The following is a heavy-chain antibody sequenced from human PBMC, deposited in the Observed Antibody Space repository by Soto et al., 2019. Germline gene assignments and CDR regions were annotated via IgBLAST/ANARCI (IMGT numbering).Heavy chain of an antibody. CDR2: ISGSGGVT. CDR3: AGGSGWYIHQ. J-gene: IGHJ1*01. V-gene: IGHV3-23*01. Sequence: GGSLRLSCATSGFIFSRNAINWVRQAPGKGLEWVSLISGSGGVTHYTDSVKGRFTTSGANSKNTLYLQMNSLRAEDTAVYYCAGGSGWYIHQWGQGTLVTVSS. D-gene: IGHD6-19*01. CDR1: GFIFSRNA.